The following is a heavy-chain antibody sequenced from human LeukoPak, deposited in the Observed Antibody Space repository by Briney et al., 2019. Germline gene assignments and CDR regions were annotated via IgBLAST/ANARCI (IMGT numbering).Heavy chain of an antibody. CDR2: INPKNGDT. CDR1: GYPFSDYY. CDR3: ARLSVL. V-gene: IGHV1-2*02. J-gene: IGHJ4*02. Sequence: GASVTVSFKTSGYPFSDYYIHWIRQASGQGLESMGWINPKNGDTKYAQRSQGRLTITIDTSIGTVYMELSSLRYDDTAVYYCARLSVLWGQGTLVTVSS. D-gene: IGHD3-16*02.